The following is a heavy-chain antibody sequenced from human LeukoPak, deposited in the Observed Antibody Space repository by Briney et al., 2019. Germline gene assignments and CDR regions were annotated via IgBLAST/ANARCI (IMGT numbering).Heavy chain of an antibody. D-gene: IGHD6-13*01. CDR2: INPNSGGT. CDR1: RYTFIGYY. Sequence: GASVKVSCKASRYTFIGYYMHWVRQAPGQGPEWMGWINPNSGGTNYAQNFEGRVTMTRDTSISTAYMELSRLTSDDTAVYYCARDRGSSSWVSNYYYYYMDVWGKGTTVTVSS. V-gene: IGHV1-2*02. J-gene: IGHJ6*03. CDR3: ARDRGSSSWVSNYYYYYMDV.